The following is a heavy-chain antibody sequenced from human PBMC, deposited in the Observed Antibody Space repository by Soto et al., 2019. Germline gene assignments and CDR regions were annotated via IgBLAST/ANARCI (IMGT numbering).Heavy chain of an antibody. CDR2: IYPGDSDT. V-gene: IGHV5-51*01. CDR3: ARRSPGSLGGSGV. CDR1: GYSFSNYW. J-gene: IGHJ6*02. Sequence: PGESLKISCKGSGYSFSNYWIVWVRQMPGKGLEWMGIIYPGDSDTTYSPSFQGQVTIPADKSITTAYLQWSSLKASDTAIYYGARRSPGSLGGSGVWGQGTTVTVAS. D-gene: IGHD3-10*01.